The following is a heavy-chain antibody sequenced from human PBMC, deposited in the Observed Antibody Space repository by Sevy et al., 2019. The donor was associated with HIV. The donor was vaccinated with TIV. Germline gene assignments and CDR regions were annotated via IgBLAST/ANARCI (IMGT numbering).Heavy chain of an antibody. V-gene: IGHV3-7*01. J-gene: IGHJ4*03. CDR3: ARESVTIFGVVIIRYFDY. CDR1: GFTFSSYW. Sequence: GGSLRLSCAASGFTFSSYWMSWVRQAPGKGLEWVANIKQDGSEKYYVDSVKGRFTISRDNAKNSLYLQMKSLRAEDTAVYYCARESVTIFGVVIIRYFDYWGQGTTVTVSS. D-gene: IGHD3-3*01. CDR2: IKQDGSEK.